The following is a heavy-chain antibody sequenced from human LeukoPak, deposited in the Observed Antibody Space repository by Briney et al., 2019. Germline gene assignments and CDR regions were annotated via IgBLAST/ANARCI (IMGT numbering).Heavy chain of an antibody. V-gene: IGHV6-1*01. Sequence: SQTLSLTCAISGDSVSSNSAAWNWIRQSPSRGLEWLGRTYYRSKWYNDYAVSGKSRITINPDTSKNQFSLQLNSVTPEDTAVYYCARSGIAAAGTDGSGAFDIWGQGTMVTVSS. CDR3: ARSGIAAAGTDGSGAFDI. CDR2: TYYRSKWYN. D-gene: IGHD6-13*01. J-gene: IGHJ3*02. CDR1: GDSVSSNSAA.